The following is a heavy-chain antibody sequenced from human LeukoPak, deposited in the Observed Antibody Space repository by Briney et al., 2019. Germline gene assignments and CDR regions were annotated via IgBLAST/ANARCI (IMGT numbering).Heavy chain of an antibody. CDR2: ISSNGGST. Sequence: GSLRLSCAASGFTFSNYAMHWVPQAPGKGLEYVSAISSNGGSTYYANSVKGRFTISRDNSKNTLYLQMGSLRAEDMAVYYCARASHSGYDYWGQGTLVTVSS. V-gene: IGHV3-64*01. CDR1: GFTFSNYA. J-gene: IGHJ4*02. CDR3: ARASHSGYDY. D-gene: IGHD5-12*01.